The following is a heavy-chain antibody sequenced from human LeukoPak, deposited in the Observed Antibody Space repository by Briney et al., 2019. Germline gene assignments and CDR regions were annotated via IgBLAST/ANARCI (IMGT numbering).Heavy chain of an antibody. J-gene: IGHJ4*02. Sequence: SETLSLTCTVSGGSISSGDYYGSWIRQPPGKGLEWIGYIYYSGSTYYNPSLKSRVTISVDTSKNQFSLKLSSVTAADTAVYYCPRLYYYDSSGLDYWGQGTLVTVSS. D-gene: IGHD3-22*01. CDR1: GGSISSGDYY. CDR3: PRLYYYDSSGLDY. V-gene: IGHV4-30-4*08. CDR2: IYYSGST.